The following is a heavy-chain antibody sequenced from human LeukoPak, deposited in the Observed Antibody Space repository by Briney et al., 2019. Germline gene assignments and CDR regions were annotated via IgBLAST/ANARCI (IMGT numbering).Heavy chain of an antibody. Sequence: GGSLRLSCAASGFTFSIYWMSWVRQAPGKGLEWVANIKDDGSEKSYVDSVKGRFTISRDNAENSLYLQMNSLRAEDTAVYYSARWSRACDSWGQGTLVTVSS. CDR1: GFTFSIYW. CDR3: ARWSRACDS. J-gene: IGHJ4*02. D-gene: IGHD1-26*01. CDR2: IKDDGSEK. V-gene: IGHV3-7*04.